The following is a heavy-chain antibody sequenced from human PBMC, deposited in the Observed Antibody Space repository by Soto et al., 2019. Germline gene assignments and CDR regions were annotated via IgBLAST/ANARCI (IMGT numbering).Heavy chain of an antibody. CDR3: ARPWFEFGFNSYLFDY. V-gene: IGHV3-9*01. Sequence: SLRLSCTASGFSFHDRAMHWVRQVPGKGLEWVSGVSWNGASIGYADSVKGRFTISRDNAKSSLYLQMNSLRAEDAALYYCARPWFEFGFNSYLFDYWGQGTPVTFSS. CDR1: GFSFHDRA. CDR2: VSWNGASI. D-gene: IGHD1-26*01. J-gene: IGHJ4*02.